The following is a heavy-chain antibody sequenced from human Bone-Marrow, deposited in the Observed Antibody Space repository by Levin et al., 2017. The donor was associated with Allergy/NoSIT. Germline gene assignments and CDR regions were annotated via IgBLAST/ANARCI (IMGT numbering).Heavy chain of an antibody. Sequence: GGSLRLSCAASGFTFDDYAMHWVRQAPGKGLEWVSGISWNSGSIGYADSVKGRFTISRDNAKNSLYLQMNSLRAEDTALYYCAKGLVVVVAAISPDAFDIWGQGTMVTVSS. V-gene: IGHV3-9*01. CDR1: GFTFDDYA. CDR2: ISWNSGSI. D-gene: IGHD2-15*01. CDR3: AKGLVVVVAAISPDAFDI. J-gene: IGHJ3*02.